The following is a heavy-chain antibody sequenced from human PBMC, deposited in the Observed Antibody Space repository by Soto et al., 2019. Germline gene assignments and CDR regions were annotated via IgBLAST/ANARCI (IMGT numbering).Heavy chain of an antibody. CDR1: GFTFSSHA. J-gene: IGHJ5*02. D-gene: IGHD1-26*01. V-gene: IGHV3-23*01. Sequence: GGSLRLSCAASGFTFSSHAMSWVRQAPGKGLEWVSAISGSGGSTYYADSVKGRFTISRDNSKNTLYLQMNSLRAEDTAVYYCARDKASSPDWFDPWGQGTLVTVSS. CDR3: ARDKASSPDWFDP. CDR2: ISGSGGST.